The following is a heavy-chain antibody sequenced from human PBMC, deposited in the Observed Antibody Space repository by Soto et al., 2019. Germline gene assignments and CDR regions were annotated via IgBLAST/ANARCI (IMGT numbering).Heavy chain of an antibody. CDR3: ARDTTHNWFDP. J-gene: IGHJ5*02. V-gene: IGHV3-74*01. Sequence: EVQLVESGGGLVQPGGSLRISCAASGLTFSGYWMHWVRQAPGKGLVWVSRIDTDGTVTDYADFVKGRFTISRNDAKNTLYLQMNSLRVEDTAVYYCARDTTHNWFDPWGQGILVTVSS. CDR2: IDTDGTVT. CDR1: GLTFSGYW. D-gene: IGHD2-2*01.